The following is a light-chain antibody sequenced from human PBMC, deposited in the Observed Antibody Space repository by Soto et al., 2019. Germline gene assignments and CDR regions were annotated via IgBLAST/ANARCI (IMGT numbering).Light chain of an antibody. CDR1: QSVWAN. Sequence: ETVLTQSPATLSVSPGERASLSCGASQSVWANLSWDQQKPGQAPRLLIYGSSTRATAIPARFSGDGSGTDFTLTISSLQSEDLAIYYCQRHYDWPQTFGQGTKVDI. J-gene: IGKJ1*01. V-gene: IGKV3-15*01. CDR2: GSS. CDR3: QRHYDWPQT.